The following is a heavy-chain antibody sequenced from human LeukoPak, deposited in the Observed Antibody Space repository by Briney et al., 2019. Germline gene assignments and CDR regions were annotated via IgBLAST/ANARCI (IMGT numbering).Heavy chain of an antibody. D-gene: IGHD2-15*01. V-gene: IGHV3-11*01. Sequence: GGSLRLSCAASGFTFNDYYMSWIRQAPGKGLEWLSYISGSDGAIYYADSVKGRFTISRDNAKNSLYLQMNSLRAADTAVYYCARDEACSGGACYGDAFDIWGRGTMVTVSS. CDR2: ISGSDGAI. CDR1: GFTFNDYY. J-gene: IGHJ3*02. CDR3: ARDEACSGGACYGDAFDI.